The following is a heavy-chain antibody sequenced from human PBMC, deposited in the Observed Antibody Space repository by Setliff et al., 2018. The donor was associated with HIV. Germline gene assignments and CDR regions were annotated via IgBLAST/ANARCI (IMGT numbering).Heavy chain of an antibody. J-gene: IGHJ4*02. CDR2: IRSRPNSYAT. Sequence: GSLRLSCAASGFTFSDSAIHWVRQASGKGLEWVGRIRSRPNSYATTYAASVQGRFTISRDDSKSTAYLQMNSLKIEDTAVYYCIRGPDYPYYFDYWGQGTQVTVSS. V-gene: IGHV3-73*01. CDR3: IRGPDYPYYFDY. D-gene: IGHD4-17*01. CDR1: GFTFSDSA.